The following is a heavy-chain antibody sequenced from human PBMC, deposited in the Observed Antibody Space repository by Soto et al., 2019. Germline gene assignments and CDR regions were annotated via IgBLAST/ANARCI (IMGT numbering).Heavy chain of an antibody. Sequence: GGSLRLSCAASGFTFSSYGMHWVRQAPGKGLEWVAVISYDGSNKYYADSVKGRFTISRDNSKNTLYLQMNSLRAEDTAVYYCAIKTYGMDVWGQGTTVTVSS. CDR2: ISYDGSNK. CDR1: GFTFSSYG. CDR3: AIKTYGMDV. J-gene: IGHJ6*02. V-gene: IGHV3-30*03.